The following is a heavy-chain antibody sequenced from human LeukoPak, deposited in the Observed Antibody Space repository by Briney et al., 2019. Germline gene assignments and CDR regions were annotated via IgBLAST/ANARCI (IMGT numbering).Heavy chain of an antibody. CDR2: IYYSGST. D-gene: IGHD1-26*01. V-gene: IGHV4-39*01. Sequence: SETLSLTCTVSGDSISSSSYYWGWIRQPPGKGLEWIGTIYYSGSTYYNPSLESRVTISVDTSKNQFSLRLSSVTAADTAVYYCARQLDTVGATTADYWGQGTLVTVSS. J-gene: IGHJ4*02. CDR3: ARQLDTVGATTADY. CDR1: GDSISSSSYY.